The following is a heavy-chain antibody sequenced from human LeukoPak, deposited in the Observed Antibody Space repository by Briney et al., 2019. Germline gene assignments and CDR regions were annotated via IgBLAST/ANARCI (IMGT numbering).Heavy chain of an antibody. D-gene: IGHD5-18*01. J-gene: IGHJ6*02. CDR2: ISYDGSNK. CDR1: GFTFSSYA. CDR3: AREYSYGPDRDYYYYGMDV. Sequence: PGRSLRLSCAASGFTFSSYAMHWVRQAPGKGLEWVAVISYDGSNKYYADSVKGRFTISRDNSKNTLYLQMSSLRAEDTAVYYCAREYSYGPDRDYYYYGMDVWGQGTTVTVSS. V-gene: IGHV3-30*04.